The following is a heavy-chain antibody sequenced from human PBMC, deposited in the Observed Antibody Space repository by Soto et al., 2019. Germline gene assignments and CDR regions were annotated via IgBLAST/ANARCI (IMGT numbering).Heavy chain of an antibody. CDR1: GYTFTSYG. CDR2: ISAYNGNT. Sequence: ASVKVSCKASGYTFTSYGISCVRQAPGQGLEWMGWISAYNGNTNYAQKLQGRVAMTTDTSTSTAYMELRSLRSDDTAVYYCAACCIAVAGTSLAYWGQGTLVTVSS. V-gene: IGHV1-18*01. D-gene: IGHD6-19*01. CDR3: AACCIAVAGTSLAY. J-gene: IGHJ4*02.